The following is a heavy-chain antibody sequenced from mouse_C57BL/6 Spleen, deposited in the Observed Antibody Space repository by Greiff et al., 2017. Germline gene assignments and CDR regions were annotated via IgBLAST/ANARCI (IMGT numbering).Heavy chain of an antibody. V-gene: IGHV1-52*01. CDR3: ARNGPPYAMDY. J-gene: IGHJ4*01. CDR1: GYTFTSYW. D-gene: IGHD3-1*01. CDR2: IDPSDSET. Sequence: VQLQQPGAELVRPGSSVKLSCKASGYTFTSYWMHWVKQRPIQGLEWIGNIDPSDSETHYNQKFKDKATLTVDKSSSTAYMQLSSLTSEDSAVYYCARNGPPYAMDYWGQGTSVTVSS.